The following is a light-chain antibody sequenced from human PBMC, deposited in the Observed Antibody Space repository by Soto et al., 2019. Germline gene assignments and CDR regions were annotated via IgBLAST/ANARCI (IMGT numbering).Light chain of an antibody. CDR3: PQYYTRIT. V-gene: IGKV4-1*01. CDR1: QSLLYSSDKKNY. Sequence: DTVMTQSPDSLAVSLGERATIKCKSTQSLLYSSDKKNYLAWYQQKPGQPPKLLIYWASIRESGVPERFSGSGSGTDFTLTLSSLQAEDVAFYFCPQYYTRITFGQGTRLEIK. J-gene: IGKJ5*01. CDR2: WAS.